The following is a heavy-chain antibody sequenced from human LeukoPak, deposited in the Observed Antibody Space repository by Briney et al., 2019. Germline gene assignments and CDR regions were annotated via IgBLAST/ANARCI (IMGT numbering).Heavy chain of an antibody. Sequence: GGSLRLSCAASGLTFSSYAMSWVRQAPGKGLEWVSYISSSSTHIYYADSVKGRFTISRDNARNSLYLQMNSLRAEDTAIYYCARSEHSSSSFDYWGQGTLVTVSS. J-gene: IGHJ4*02. CDR3: ARSEHSSSSFDY. V-gene: IGHV3-21*01. CDR1: GLTFSSYA. CDR2: ISSSSTHI. D-gene: IGHD6-6*01.